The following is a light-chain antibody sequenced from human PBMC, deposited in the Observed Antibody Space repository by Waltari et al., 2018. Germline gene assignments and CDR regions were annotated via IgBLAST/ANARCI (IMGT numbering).Light chain of an antibody. V-gene: IGKV1-9*01. Sequence: IQLTQSPSSLSASVGDRVTITCRASQGVTPFLAWYQQKPGKAPNLLVSASSTLQSGVPSRFSGSGSGTDFTLTISSLQPEDFATYYCQHLHGYPITFGGGTK. CDR3: QHLHGYPIT. CDR1: QGVTPF. J-gene: IGKJ4*01. CDR2: ASS.